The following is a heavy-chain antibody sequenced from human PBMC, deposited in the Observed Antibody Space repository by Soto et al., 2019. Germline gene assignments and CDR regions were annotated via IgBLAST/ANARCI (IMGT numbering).Heavy chain of an antibody. CDR1: GYTFTSYY. V-gene: IGHV1-46*03. D-gene: IGHD3-22*01. CDR3: AKGPVGGYYDSSDYLTNFDA. CDR2: INPSGGST. J-gene: IGHJ4*02. Sequence: ASVKVSCMASGYTFTSYYMHWVRQAPGQGLEWMGIINPSGGSTSYAQNFQGRVTMTRDTSTSTVYMELSSLRSEDTAVYYCAKGPVGGYYDSSDYLTNFDAWGQGTQVTVSS.